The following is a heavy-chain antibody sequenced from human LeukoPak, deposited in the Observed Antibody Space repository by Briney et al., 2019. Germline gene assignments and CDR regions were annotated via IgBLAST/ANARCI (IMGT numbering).Heavy chain of an antibody. Sequence: SETLSLTCTVSGGSISSYYWSWIRQPPGKGLEWIGYIYYSGSTNYNPSLKSRVTISVDTSKNQFSLKLSSVTAADTAVYYCARPAYLGIVGATNDAFDIWGQGTMVTVSS. CDR2: IYYSGST. V-gene: IGHV4-59*01. D-gene: IGHD1-26*01. J-gene: IGHJ3*02. CDR1: GGSISSYY. CDR3: ARPAYLGIVGATNDAFDI.